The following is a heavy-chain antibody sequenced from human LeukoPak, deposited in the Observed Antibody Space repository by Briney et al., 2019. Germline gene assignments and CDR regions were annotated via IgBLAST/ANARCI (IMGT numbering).Heavy chain of an antibody. V-gene: IGHV4-34*01. CDR1: GGSFSGYY. D-gene: IGHD3-22*01. J-gene: IGHJ3*02. Sequence: SETLSLTCAVYGGSFSGYYWSWIRQPPGKGLEWIGEINHSGSTNYNPSLKSRVTISVDTSKNQFSLKLSSVTAADTAVYYCARPGENYYDTYAFDIWGQGTMVTVSS. CDR2: INHSGST. CDR3: ARPGENYYDTYAFDI.